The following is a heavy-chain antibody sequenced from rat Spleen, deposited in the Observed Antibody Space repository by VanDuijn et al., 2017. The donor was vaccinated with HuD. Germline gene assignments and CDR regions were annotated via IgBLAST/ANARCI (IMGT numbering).Heavy chain of an antibody. CDR3: ATHRAYWFPY. CDR1: GFTFSDYH. V-gene: IGHV5-22*01. J-gene: IGHJ3*01. CDR2: ISYEGSRT. Sequence: EVQLVESGGGLVQPGNSLKLSCAASGFTFSDYHMAWVRQAPKKGLEWVASISYEGSRTYYGDSVKGRFTISRDNAKSTLYLQMNSLRSEDTATYYCATHRAYWFPYWGQGTLVTVSS.